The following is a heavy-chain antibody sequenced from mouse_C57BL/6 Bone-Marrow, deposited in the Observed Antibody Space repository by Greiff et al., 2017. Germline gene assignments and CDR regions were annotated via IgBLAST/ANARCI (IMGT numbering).Heavy chain of an antibody. CDR2: INPSSGYT. CDR1: GYTFTSYW. CDR3: ASGGGLVRFWFGC. J-gene: IGHJ3*01. D-gene: IGHD1-1*01. Sequence: QVQLQQSGAELANPGASVKLSCKASGYTFTSYWMHWVKQRPGQGLEWIGYINPSSGYTKYNQKFKDKATLTADKSSSTAYMQLSSLTYEDSAVYYCASGGGLVRFWFGCWGQGTMVTVAA. V-gene: IGHV1-7*01.